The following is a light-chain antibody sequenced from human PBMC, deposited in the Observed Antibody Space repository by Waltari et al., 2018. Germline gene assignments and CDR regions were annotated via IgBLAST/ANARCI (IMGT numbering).Light chain of an antibody. V-gene: IGKV1-NL1*01. CDR3: QQYYSTPWT. J-gene: IGKJ1*01. CDR1: QGISNS. Sequence: DIQMTQAPSSLSLSVGDRVTITCRASQGISNSLAWYQQKPGKAPKLLLYAASRLESGVPSRFSGSGSGTDYTLTISSLQPEDFATYYCQQYYSTPWTFGQGTKVEIK. CDR2: AAS.